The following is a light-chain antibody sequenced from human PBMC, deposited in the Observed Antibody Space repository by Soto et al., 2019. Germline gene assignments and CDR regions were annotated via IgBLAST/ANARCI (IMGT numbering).Light chain of an antibody. CDR2: AAS. Sequence: IQLTQSPSSLSASVGDRVTITCRASQGISTYLAWYQQKPGKAPNLLIYAASTLQTGVPSRFSGSRSGTDFVPAISSLQPEDFATYDCQQINYYPRTFGPGTTVAFK. J-gene: IGKJ3*01. V-gene: IGKV1-9*01. CDR3: QQINYYPRT. CDR1: QGISTY.